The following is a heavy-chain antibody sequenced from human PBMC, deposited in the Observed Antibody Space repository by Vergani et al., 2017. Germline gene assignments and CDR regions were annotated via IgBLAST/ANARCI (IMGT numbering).Heavy chain of an antibody. CDR1: GAIFSRYW. J-gene: IGHJ4*02. CDR2: IKNTGDST. Sequence: EVQVVESGGGVVQPGGSLRLPCAASGAIFSRYWMSWVRQGHGQGLEWVSSIKNTGDSTHYADSVKGRFTISRDNSKNTLYLQMNSLRVKDTAVYYCGRGSDNYNWGQGTLVTVSS. CDR3: GRGSDNYN. V-gene: IGHV3-23*04. D-gene: IGHD5-24*01.